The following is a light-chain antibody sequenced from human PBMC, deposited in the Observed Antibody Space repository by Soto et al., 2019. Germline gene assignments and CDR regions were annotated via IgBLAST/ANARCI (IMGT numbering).Light chain of an antibody. CDR3: QHYGSSPPRI. Sequence: EIVMTQSPGNLSLSPGERATLSCRASQSISSNYLAWYQQKPGQAPRLLNFDASTRAPGFPDRFSGSGSGTDFTLTISRLEPEDFAVYHCQHYGSSPPRIFGQGTRLEIK. V-gene: IGKV3-20*01. CDR1: QSISSNY. J-gene: IGKJ5*01. CDR2: DAS.